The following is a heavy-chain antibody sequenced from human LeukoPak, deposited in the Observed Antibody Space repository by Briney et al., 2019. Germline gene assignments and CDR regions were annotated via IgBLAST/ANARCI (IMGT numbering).Heavy chain of an antibody. J-gene: IGHJ4*02. V-gene: IGHV3-23*01. CDR2: ISSSGGST. Sequence: PGGSLRLSCAASGFTFSSYGMSWVRQAPGKGLEWVSGISSSGGSTFYADSVKGRLTISRDNSKNTFYLQMNSLRAEDTAVYYCAKRSLPGSGSPPYFDYWGQGTLVTVSS. D-gene: IGHD3-10*01. CDR3: AKRSLPGSGSPPYFDY. CDR1: GFTFSSYG.